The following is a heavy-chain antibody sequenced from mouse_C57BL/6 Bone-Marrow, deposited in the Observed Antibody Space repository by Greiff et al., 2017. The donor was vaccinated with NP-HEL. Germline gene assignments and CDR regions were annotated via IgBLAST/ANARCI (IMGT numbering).Heavy chain of an antibody. Sequence: QVQLQQPGAELVKPGASVKLSCKASGYTFTSYWMQWVKHRPGQGLEWIGEIDPSDSYTNYNQKFKGKATLTVDTSSSTAYMQLSSLTSEDSAVYYCARDDYEWFAYWGQGTLVTVSA. V-gene: IGHV1-50*01. CDR2: IDPSDSYT. CDR1: GYTFTSYW. J-gene: IGHJ3*01. CDR3: ARDDYEWFAY. D-gene: IGHD2-4*01.